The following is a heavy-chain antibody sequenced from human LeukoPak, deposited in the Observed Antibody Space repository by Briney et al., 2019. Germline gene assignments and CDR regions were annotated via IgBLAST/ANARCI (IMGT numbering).Heavy chain of an antibody. CDR3: ARDHCDDAACYPFDR. CDR1: GASFNYYY. V-gene: IGHV4-4*07. Sequence: PSETLSLTCNVSGASFNYYYWSWIRQPAGKGLEWIGRVYLGGSTNYNPSLKSRAMMSLDKANNQFSLRLSSVTAADTAIYYCARDHCDDAACYPFDRWGQGALVTVSS. J-gene: IGHJ4*02. D-gene: IGHD2-21*01. CDR2: VYLGGST.